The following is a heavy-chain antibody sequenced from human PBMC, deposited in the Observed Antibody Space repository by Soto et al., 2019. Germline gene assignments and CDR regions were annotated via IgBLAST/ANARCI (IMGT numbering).Heavy chain of an antibody. Sequence: ASVKFSCTSSGYTFTGYYIHWIRQAPGQGPEWMGWINPNIGGTNYAQKFKGRVTLTGDTSLSTAYMELSSLRSDDTAVYYCALLPSWRSAGGPNWNYAVDYWGQGKLVTFYS. J-gene: IGHJ4*02. CDR1: GYTFTGYY. CDR2: INPNIGGT. CDR3: ALLPSWRSAGGPNWNYAVDY. V-gene: IGHV1-2*02. D-gene: IGHD1-7*01.